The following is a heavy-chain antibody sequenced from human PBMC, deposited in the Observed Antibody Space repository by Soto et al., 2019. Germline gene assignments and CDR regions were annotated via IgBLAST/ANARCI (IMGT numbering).Heavy chain of an antibody. Sequence: GGSLRLSCAASGFTVSSNYMSWVRQAPGKGLEWVSVIYSGGSTYYADSVKGRFTISRDNSKNTLYLQMNSLRAEDTAVYYCARAPWYCSGGSCYPGGFDYWGQGTLVTVSS. V-gene: IGHV3-66*01. CDR3: ARAPWYCSGGSCYPGGFDY. J-gene: IGHJ4*02. CDR1: GFTVSSNY. CDR2: IYSGGST. D-gene: IGHD2-15*01.